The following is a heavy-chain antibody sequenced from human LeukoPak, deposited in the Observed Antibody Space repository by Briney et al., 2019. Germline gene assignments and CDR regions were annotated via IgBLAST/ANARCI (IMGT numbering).Heavy chain of an antibody. CDR3: ARGGSIVATITPLYFDY. CDR2: IIPIFGTA. Sequence: ASVKVSCKTFGDTFSYHSISWVRQAPGQGLKWLGGIIPIFGTANYAQKFQGRVTITADKSTSTAYMELSSLRSEDTAVYYCARGGSIVATITPLYFDYWGQGTLVTVSS. V-gene: IGHV1-69*06. CDR1: GDTFSYHS. J-gene: IGHJ4*02. D-gene: IGHD5-12*01.